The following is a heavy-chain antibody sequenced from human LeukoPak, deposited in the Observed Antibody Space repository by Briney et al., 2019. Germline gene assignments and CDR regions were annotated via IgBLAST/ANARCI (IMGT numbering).Heavy chain of an antibody. V-gene: IGHV3-7*05. Sequence: GGSLRLSCVASGFTFSSYWMSWVRQAPGKGLEWVANIKEDGSEKYYVDSVKGRFTISRDNAKNSLYLQMNSLGVEDTAVYYCARRGTSSSWAHFDYWGQGTLVTVSS. CDR3: ARRGTSSSWAHFDY. D-gene: IGHD6-13*01. J-gene: IGHJ4*02. CDR2: IKEDGSEK. CDR1: GFTFSSYW.